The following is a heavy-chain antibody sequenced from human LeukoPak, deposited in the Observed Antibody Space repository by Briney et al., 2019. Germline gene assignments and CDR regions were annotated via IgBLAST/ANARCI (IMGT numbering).Heavy chain of an antibody. Sequence: GGSLRLSCAASGFTFSSYSMNWVRQAPGKGLEWVSYISSSSSTIYYADSVKGRFTISRDNAKNSLYLQMNSLRAEDTAVYYCARDRRIDSSGYRPRGAFDIWGQGTMVTVSS. J-gene: IGHJ3*02. CDR3: ARDRRIDSSGYRPRGAFDI. D-gene: IGHD3-22*01. V-gene: IGHV3-48*04. CDR1: GFTFSSYS. CDR2: ISSSSSTI.